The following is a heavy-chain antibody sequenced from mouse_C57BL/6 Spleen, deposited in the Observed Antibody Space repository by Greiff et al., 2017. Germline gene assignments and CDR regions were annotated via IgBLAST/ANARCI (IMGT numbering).Heavy chain of an antibody. Sequence: VQLQESGAELVKPGASVKISCKASGYAFSSYWMNWVKQRPGKGLEWIGQIYPGDGDTNYNGKFKGKATLTAYKSSSTAYMQLSSLTSEDSAVYFCSRLGDSSGYLYFDYWGQGTTLTVSS. D-gene: IGHD3-2*02. J-gene: IGHJ2*01. CDR2: IYPGDGDT. CDR1: GYAFSSYW. CDR3: SRLGDSSGYLYFDY. V-gene: IGHV1-80*01.